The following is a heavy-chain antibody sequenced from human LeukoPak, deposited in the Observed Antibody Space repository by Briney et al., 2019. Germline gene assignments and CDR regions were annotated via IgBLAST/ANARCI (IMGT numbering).Heavy chain of an antibody. CDR2: IIPIFGTA. V-gene: IGHV1-69*13. J-gene: IGHJ5*02. D-gene: IGHD6-13*01. Sequence: GASVKVSCKASGGTFSSYAISWVRQAPGQGLGWMGGIIPIFGTANYAQKFQGRVTITADESTSTAYMELSSLRSEDTAVYYCARIGIAGSQNWFDPWGQGTLVTVSS. CDR1: GGTFSSYA. CDR3: ARIGIAGSQNWFDP.